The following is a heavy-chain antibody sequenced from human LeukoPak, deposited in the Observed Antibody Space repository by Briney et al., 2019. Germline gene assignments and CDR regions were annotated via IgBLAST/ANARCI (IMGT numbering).Heavy chain of an antibody. CDR3: ARDQQHLDFDY. CDR2: VNPNSAAT. CDR1: GGTFSSYA. Sequence: ASVKVSCKASGGTFSSYAISWVRQAPGQGLEWMGWVNPNSAATKYPQEFQGRVTMTRDTSISTAYMELSGLRSDDTAVYYCARDQQHLDFDYWGQGTLVTVSS. V-gene: IGHV1-2*02. D-gene: IGHD6-13*01. J-gene: IGHJ4*02.